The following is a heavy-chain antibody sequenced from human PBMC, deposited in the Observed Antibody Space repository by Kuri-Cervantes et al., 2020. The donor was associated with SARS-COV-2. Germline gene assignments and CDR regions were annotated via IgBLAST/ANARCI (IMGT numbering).Heavy chain of an antibody. V-gene: IGHV3-30-3*01. CDR2: ISYDGSNK. Sequence: GGSLRLSCAASGFTFSNYAMHWVRQAPGKGLEWVAVISYDGSNKYYADSVKGRFTISRDNSKNTLYLQMNSLRGEDTALYYCAQDVSQLGRACRYWGQGTLVTVSS. D-gene: IGHD6-6*01. CDR3: AQDVSQLGRACRY. CDR1: GFTFSNYA. J-gene: IGHJ4*02.